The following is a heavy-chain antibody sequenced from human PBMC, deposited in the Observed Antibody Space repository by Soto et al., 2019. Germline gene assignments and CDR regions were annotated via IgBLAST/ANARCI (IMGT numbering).Heavy chain of an antibody. Sequence: GWSLRLSCAASGFTFSSYSMNWVRQAPGKGLEWVSSISSSSSYIYYADSVKGRFTISRDNAKNSLYLQMNSLRAEDTAVYYCADSAAGTSFDYWGQGTLVTVSS. D-gene: IGHD6-13*01. J-gene: IGHJ4*02. CDR2: ISSSSSYI. V-gene: IGHV3-21*01. CDR1: GFTFSSYS. CDR3: ADSAAGTSFDY.